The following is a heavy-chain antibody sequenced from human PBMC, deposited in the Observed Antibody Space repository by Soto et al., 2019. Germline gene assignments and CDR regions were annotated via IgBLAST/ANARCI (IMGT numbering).Heavy chain of an antibody. CDR3: ARGFGSSSWQPYFDY. CDR2: ISFTGDT. V-gene: IGHV4-61*08. CDR1: GDSVSGGGYY. J-gene: IGHJ4*02. D-gene: IGHD6-13*01. Sequence: SETLSLTCTVSGDSVSGGGYYWTWIRQPPGKGLEWIGYISFTGDTTYNPSLRSRVTIAVHTPKNQFSLKLTSVTAADTAVYYCARGFGSSSWQPYFDYWGQGTLVTVSS.